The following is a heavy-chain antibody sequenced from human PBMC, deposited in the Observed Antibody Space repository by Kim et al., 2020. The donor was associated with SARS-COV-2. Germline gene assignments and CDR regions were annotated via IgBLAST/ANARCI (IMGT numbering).Heavy chain of an antibody. Sequence: GGSLRLSCAASGFTFSSYAMSWVRQAPGKGLEWVSAISGSGGSTYYADSVKGRFTISRDNSKNTLYLQMNSLRAEDTAVYYCAKRLGWDVWGSYPKAFDYWGQGTLVTVSS. CDR3: AKRLGWDVWGSYPKAFDY. D-gene: IGHD3-16*02. CDR2: ISGSGGST. V-gene: IGHV3-23*01. CDR1: GFTFSSYA. J-gene: IGHJ4*02.